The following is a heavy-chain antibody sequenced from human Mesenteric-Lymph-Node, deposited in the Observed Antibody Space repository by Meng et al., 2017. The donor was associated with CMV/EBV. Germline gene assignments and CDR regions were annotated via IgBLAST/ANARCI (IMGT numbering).Heavy chain of an antibody. J-gene: IGHJ4*02. CDR3: AHRRRTETVATMFDF. V-gene: IGHV2-5*02. CDR1: GFALTAPGEG. CDR2: VYWDGDN. Sequence: GFALTAPGEGVGWIRQTPGKALEWLALVYWDGDNRYNPSLRPRLTITSDTSKNQVVLRMTNMDPVDTATYYCAHRRRTETVATMFDFWGQGTLVTVSS. D-gene: IGHD4-17*01.